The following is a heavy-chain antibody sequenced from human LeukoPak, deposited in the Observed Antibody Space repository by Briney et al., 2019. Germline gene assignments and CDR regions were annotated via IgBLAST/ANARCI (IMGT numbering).Heavy chain of an antibody. CDR2: ISGSGGST. D-gene: IGHD3-10*01. CDR3: ARLRGESNYYDSGSQALFDY. CDR1: GFTFSSYG. V-gene: IGHV3-23*01. Sequence: GGTLRLSCAASGFTFSSYGMSWVRQAPGKGLEWVSAISGSGGSTDYADSVKGRFTSSRDSSKNTLYLQRNSLRAEDPAVYYCARLRGESNYYDSGSQALFDYWGHGTLVTVST. J-gene: IGHJ4*01.